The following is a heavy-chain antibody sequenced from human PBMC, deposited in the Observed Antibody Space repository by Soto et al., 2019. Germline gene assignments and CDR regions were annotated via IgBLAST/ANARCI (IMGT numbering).Heavy chain of an antibody. CDR2: IYSGGST. CDR3: ARELRPDYDSSGYRDAFDI. CDR1: GFTVSSNY. V-gene: IGHV3-66*01. D-gene: IGHD3-22*01. J-gene: IGHJ3*02. Sequence: GGSLRLSCAASGFTVSSNYMSWVRQAPGKGLEWASVIYSGGSTYYADSVKGRFTISRDNSKNTLYLQMNSLRAEDTAVYYCARELRPDYDSSGYRDAFDIWGQGTTVTVSS.